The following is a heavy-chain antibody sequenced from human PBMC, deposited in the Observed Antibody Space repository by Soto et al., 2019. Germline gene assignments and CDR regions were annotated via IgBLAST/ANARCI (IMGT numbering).Heavy chain of an antibody. J-gene: IGHJ4*02. V-gene: IGHV5-10-1*01. CDR3: ARQIYDSDTGPHFQYYFDS. CDR2: IDPSDSQT. D-gene: IGHD3-22*01. Sequence: GESLKISCKGSGYSFAGYWITWVRQKTGKGLEWMGRIDPSDSQTYYSPSFRGHVTISVTKSITTVFLQWSSLRASDTAMYYCARQIYDSDTGPHFQYYFDSWGQGAPVTVSS. CDR1: GYSFAGYW.